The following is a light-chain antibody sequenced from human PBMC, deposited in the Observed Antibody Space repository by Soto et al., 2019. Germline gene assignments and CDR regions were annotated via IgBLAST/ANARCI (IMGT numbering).Light chain of an antibody. J-gene: IGKJ1*01. V-gene: IGKV1-5*03. CDR2: KAS. CDR3: QHYNSYSEA. Sequence: SQMPHSPSTLSGSVGDRVTITCRASQTISSWLAWYQQKPGKAPKLLIYKASTLKSGVPSRFSGSGSGTEFTLTISSLQPDDFATYYCQHYNSYSEAFGQGTKVDIK. CDR1: QTISSW.